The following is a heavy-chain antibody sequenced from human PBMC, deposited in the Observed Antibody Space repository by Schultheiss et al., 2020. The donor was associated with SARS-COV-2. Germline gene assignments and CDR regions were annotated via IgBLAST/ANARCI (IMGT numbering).Heavy chain of an antibody. J-gene: IGHJ4*02. V-gene: IGHV3-15*01. CDR2: IKSKTDGGTT. Sequence: GGSLRLSCVGSGFSLSDFSINWVRQAPGKGLEWVGRIKSKTDGGTTDYAAPVKGRFTISRDDSKNTLYLQMNSLKTEDTAVYYCTTVIPYSDDYWGQGTLVTVSS. D-gene: IGHD6-13*01. CDR1: GFSLSDFS. CDR3: TTVIPYSDDY.